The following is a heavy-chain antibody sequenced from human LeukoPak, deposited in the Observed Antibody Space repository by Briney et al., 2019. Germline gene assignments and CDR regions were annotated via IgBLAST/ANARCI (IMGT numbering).Heavy chain of an antibody. V-gene: IGHV3-48*04. CDR3: ARAEGSSWSPFGYYYYGMDV. D-gene: IGHD6-13*01. CDR2: ISSSSSTI. Sequence: GGSLRLSCAASGFTFSSYSMNWVRQTPGKGLEWVSYISSSSSTIYYADSVKGRFTISRDNAKNSLYLQMNSLRAEDTAVYYCARAEGSSWSPFGYYYYGMDVWGQGTTVTVSS. CDR1: GFTFSSYS. J-gene: IGHJ6*02.